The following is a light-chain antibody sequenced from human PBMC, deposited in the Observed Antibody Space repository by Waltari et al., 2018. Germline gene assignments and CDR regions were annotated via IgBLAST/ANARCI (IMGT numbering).Light chain of an antibody. Sequence: QSVLTQPPSASGTPGPTVTISCSRGRPNLGPNTGNWYRQVPGAAPKLLNYGNYQRPSGVPARFSGSKSGTSASLAISGLQSEDEADYYCAAWDDRLNGGVFGGGTKLTVL. CDR3: AAWDDRLNGGV. CDR2: GNY. J-gene: IGLJ3*02. CDR1: RPNLGPNT. V-gene: IGLV1-44*01.